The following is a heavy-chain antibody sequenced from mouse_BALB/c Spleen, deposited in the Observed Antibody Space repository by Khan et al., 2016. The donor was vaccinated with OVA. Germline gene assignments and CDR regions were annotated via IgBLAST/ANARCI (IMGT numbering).Heavy chain of an antibody. CDR3: TGGGGGNRFAY. J-gene: IGHJ3*01. CDR2: ISTYYGDV. CDR1: GYTFTDFT. Sequence: VQLVESGAELVRPGVSVKISCKGSGYTFTDFTMHWVKQSHAKSLEWIGVISTYYGDVTYNQKFKGKATMTVDKSSSTAYMELARLTSEDSAIYNCTGGGGGNRFAYWGQGTLVTVSA. V-gene: IGHV1S137*01.